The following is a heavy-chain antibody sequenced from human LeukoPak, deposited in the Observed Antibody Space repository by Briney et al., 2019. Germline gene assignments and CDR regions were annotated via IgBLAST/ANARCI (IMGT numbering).Heavy chain of an antibody. CDR1: GYTFTSYD. CDR3: ARDTAYYYGSGNMDV. V-gene: IGHV1-2*02. CDR2: INPNSGGT. D-gene: IGHD3-10*01. Sequence: ASVKVSCKASGYTFTSYDINWVRQAPGQGLEWMGWINPNSGGTNYAQKFQGRVTMTRDTSISTAYMELSRLRSDDTAVYYCARDTAYYYGSGNMDVWGKGTTVTISS. J-gene: IGHJ6*03.